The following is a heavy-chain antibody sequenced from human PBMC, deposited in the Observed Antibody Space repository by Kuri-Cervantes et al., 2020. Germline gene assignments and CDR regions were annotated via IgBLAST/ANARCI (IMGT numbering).Heavy chain of an antibody. Sequence: SETLSLTCAVYGGSFSGYYWSWIRQPPGKGLEWIGEINHSGSTNYNPSLKSRVTISVVTSKNQFSLKLSSVTAADTAVYYCARRGIAAAAPFDYWGQGTLVTVSS. CDR2: INHSGST. V-gene: IGHV4-34*01. J-gene: IGHJ4*02. CDR1: GGSFSGYY. CDR3: ARRGIAAAAPFDY. D-gene: IGHD6-13*01.